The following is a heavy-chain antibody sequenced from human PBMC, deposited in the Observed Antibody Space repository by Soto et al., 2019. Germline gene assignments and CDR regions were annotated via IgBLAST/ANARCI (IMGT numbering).Heavy chain of an antibody. CDR2: IYHSGST. CDR3: ARVSGSYYYGMDV. J-gene: IGHJ6*02. Sequence: QVQLQESGPGLVKPSGTLSLTCAVSGGSISSSYWWSWVRQPPGKGLEWIGEIYHSGSTNYNPSLTSRVTISVDKSKNQFSLKLSSVTAADTAVYYCARVSGSYYYGMDVWGQGTTVTVSS. CDR1: GGSISSSYW. D-gene: IGHD1-26*01. V-gene: IGHV4-4*02.